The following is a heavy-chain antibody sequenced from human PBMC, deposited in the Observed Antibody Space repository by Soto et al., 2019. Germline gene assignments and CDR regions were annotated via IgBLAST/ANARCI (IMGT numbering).Heavy chain of an antibody. CDR2: INDSGRT. V-gene: IGHV4-34*01. D-gene: IGHD3-22*01. CDR1: GGSFSGYY. Sequence: SETLSLTCAVYGGSFSGYYWSWIRQPPGKGLELIGEINDSGRTNYNPSLKSRVTISGDTSKNQFSLKLSSVTAADTAVYYCARLGGYYQAFASWGPGTLVTVSS. CDR3: ARLGGYYQAFAS. J-gene: IGHJ4*02.